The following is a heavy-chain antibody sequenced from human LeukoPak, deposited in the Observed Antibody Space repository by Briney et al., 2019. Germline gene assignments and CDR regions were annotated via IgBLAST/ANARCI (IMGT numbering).Heavy chain of an antibody. Sequence: ASVKVSCKASGYTFTGYYMHWVRQAPGQGLEWMGRINPNSGGTNYAQKSQGRVTMTRDTSISTAYMELSRLRSDDTAVYYCARGSLRSLDTAMAPVGYWGQGTLVTVSS. V-gene: IGHV1-2*06. CDR3: ARGSLRSLDTAMAPVGY. CDR2: INPNSGGT. D-gene: IGHD5-18*01. CDR1: GYTFTGYY. J-gene: IGHJ4*02.